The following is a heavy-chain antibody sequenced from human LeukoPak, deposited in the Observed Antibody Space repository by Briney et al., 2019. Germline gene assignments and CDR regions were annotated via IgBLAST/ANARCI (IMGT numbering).Heavy chain of an antibody. CDR3: ARGPSGYHNT. CDR2: ISGSGGST. CDR1: GFTFSSYG. V-gene: IGHV3-23*01. J-gene: IGHJ4*02. Sequence: PGGSLRLSCAASGFTFSSYGMSWVRQAPGKGLEWVSAISGSGGSTYYADSVKGRVTISRDNSKNTLYLQMSSLRAEDTAVYYCARGPSGYHNTGGQGTLVTVSS. D-gene: IGHD5-12*01.